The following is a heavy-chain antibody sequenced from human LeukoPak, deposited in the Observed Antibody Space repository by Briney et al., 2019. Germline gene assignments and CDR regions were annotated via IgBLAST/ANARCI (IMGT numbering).Heavy chain of an antibody. CDR1: GGSGSSGSYY. V-gene: IGHV4-61*01. CDR3: AREDTAMGIDY. CDR2: IYYSGST. D-gene: IGHD5-18*01. J-gene: IGHJ4*02. Sequence: SETLSLTCTVSGGSGSSGSYYWSWIRQPPGQGLEWIGYIYYSGSTNYNPSLKSRVTISVDTSKNQFSLKLSSVTAADTAVYYCAREDTAMGIDYWGQGTLVTVSS.